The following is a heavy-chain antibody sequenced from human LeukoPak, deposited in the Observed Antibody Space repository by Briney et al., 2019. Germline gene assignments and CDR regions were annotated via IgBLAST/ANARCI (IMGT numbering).Heavy chain of an antibody. V-gene: IGHV4-38-2*02. CDR2: IYHSGST. Sequence: SETLSLTCTVSGYSISSGYYWGWIRQPPGKGLEWIGSIYHSGSTYYNPSLKSRVTISVDTSKNQFSLKLSSVTAADTAVYYCARVKVAGYSSGWYLGYFDYWGQGTLVTVSS. J-gene: IGHJ4*02. D-gene: IGHD6-19*01. CDR3: ARVKVAGYSSGWYLGYFDY. CDR1: GYSISSGYY.